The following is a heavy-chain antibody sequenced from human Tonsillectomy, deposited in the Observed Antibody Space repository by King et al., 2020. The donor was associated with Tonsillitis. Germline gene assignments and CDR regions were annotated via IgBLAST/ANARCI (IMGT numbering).Heavy chain of an antibody. Sequence: VQLVESGGGLVKPGGSLRLSCAASAFTFSTYIMNWVRQAPGKGLEWVSSISSSVSYISYADSVKCRFTISRANAKNSLYLQMTSLRAEDPAMYYCARDRTVTTGTHTYAFDIWGQGTMVTVAS. J-gene: IGHJ3*02. CDR1: AFTFSTYI. D-gene: IGHD4-17*01. CDR2: ISSSVSYI. V-gene: IGHV3-21*01. CDR3: ARDRTVTTGTHTYAFDI.